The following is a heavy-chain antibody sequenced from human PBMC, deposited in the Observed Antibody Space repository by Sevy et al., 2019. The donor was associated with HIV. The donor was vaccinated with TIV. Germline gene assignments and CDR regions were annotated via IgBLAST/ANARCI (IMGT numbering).Heavy chain of an antibody. CDR3: ARSVYYYDSSGYYERLYYMDV. D-gene: IGHD3-22*01. V-gene: IGHV4-61*02. CDR2: IYTSGST. CDR1: GGSISSGSYY. Sequence: SETLSLTCTVSGGSISSGSYYWSWIRQPAGKGLEWIGRIYTSGSTNYNPSLKSRVTISVDTSKNQFSLKLSSVTAADTAVYYCARSVYYYDSSGYYERLYYMDVWGKGTTVTVSS. J-gene: IGHJ6*03.